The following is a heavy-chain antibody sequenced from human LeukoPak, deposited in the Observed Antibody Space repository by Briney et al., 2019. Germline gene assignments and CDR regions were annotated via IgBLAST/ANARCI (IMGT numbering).Heavy chain of an antibody. CDR3: ARGLYYYDSSRLLDY. V-gene: IGHV5-51*01. Sequence: GESLKISCKGSGYSFTSYWIGWVRQTPGRGLEWMGIIYPGDSDTRYSPSFQGQVTISADKSISTAYLQWSSLKASDTAMYYCARGLYYYDSSRLLDYWGQGTLVTVSS. CDR2: IYPGDSDT. J-gene: IGHJ4*02. D-gene: IGHD3-22*01. CDR1: GYSFTSYW.